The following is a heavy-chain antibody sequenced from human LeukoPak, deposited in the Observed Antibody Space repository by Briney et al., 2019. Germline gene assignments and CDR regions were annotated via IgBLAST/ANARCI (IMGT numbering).Heavy chain of an antibody. V-gene: IGHV3-23*01. CDR2: ISISGDKT. Sequence: GGSLRLSCAASGFTVSDYAMSWVRQAPGKGMEWVSAISISGDKTFYADSVRGRVTISRDNAKNSLSLQVNSLRADDTAVYYCARVGSTVAAGTPDYWGQGTLVTVSS. J-gene: IGHJ4*02. CDR3: ARVGSTVAAGTPDY. D-gene: IGHD6-13*01. CDR1: GFTVSDYA.